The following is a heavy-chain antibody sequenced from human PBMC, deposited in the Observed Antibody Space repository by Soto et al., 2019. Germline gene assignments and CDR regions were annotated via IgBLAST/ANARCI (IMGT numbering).Heavy chain of an antibody. CDR2: IWYDGSNK. Sequence: QVQLVESGGGVVQPGRSLRLSCAASGFTFSSYGMHWVRQAPGKGLEWVAVIWYDGSNKYYADSVKGRFTISRDNSKNKLYLQMNSLRAEDTAVYYCARDQDGYLSWGQGTLVTVSS. D-gene: IGHD5-12*01. CDR1: GFTFSSYG. V-gene: IGHV3-33*01. J-gene: IGHJ4*02. CDR3: ARDQDGYLS.